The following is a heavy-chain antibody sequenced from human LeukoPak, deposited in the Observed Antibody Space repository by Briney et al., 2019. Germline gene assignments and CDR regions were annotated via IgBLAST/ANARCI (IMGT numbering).Heavy chain of an antibody. CDR2: ISASGSNT. D-gene: IGHD1-1*01. J-gene: IGHJ4*02. Sequence: GGSLRLSCAASGYTFSNYAMTWLRQAPGRGLECVSVISASGSNTDYADSVKGRFTISRDNSKNMVFLQMKSLRAEDTAVYYCAKVVGTGTTPTDYWGQVTLVTVSS. CDR1: GYTFSNYA. V-gene: IGHV3-23*01. CDR3: AKVVGTGTTPTDY.